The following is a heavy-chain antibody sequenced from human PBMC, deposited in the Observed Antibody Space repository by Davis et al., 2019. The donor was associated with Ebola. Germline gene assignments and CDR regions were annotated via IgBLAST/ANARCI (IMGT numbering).Heavy chain of an antibody. D-gene: IGHD4-17*01. CDR2: ISGNGSIT. CDR1: RLSVTNTW. V-gene: IGHV3-23*01. CDR3: ANHYGDL. Sequence: GESLKISCAAFRLSVTNTWMSWVRQAPGKGLEWVSAISGNGSITTYADSVKGRFIISRDNSKNNVYLQMNSLRDDDTAVYYCANHYGDLWGRGTLVAVSS. J-gene: IGHJ1*01.